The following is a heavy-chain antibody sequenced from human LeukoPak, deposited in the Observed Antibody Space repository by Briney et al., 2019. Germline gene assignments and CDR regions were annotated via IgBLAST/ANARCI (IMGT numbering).Heavy chain of an antibody. CDR1: GFTFNIYW. V-gene: IGHV3-15*01. Sequence: GGSLRLSCAASGFTFNIYWMHWVRQLPGKGLVWVGRIKSKTDGGKTDYAAPVQGRFSISRDDSENTLYLQMNGLNTEDTAVYYCSTVSPYYGSGTTSPDSWGQGTLVVVSS. D-gene: IGHD3-10*01. J-gene: IGHJ4*02. CDR2: IKSKTDGGKT. CDR3: STVSPYYGSGTTSPDS.